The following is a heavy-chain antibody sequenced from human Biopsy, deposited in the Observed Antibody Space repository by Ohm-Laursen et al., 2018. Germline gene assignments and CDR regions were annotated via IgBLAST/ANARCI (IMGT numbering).Heavy chain of an antibody. CDR1: GGYISHYY. J-gene: IGHJ5*02. Sequence: SDTLSLTCAVSGGYISHYYWTWTRQPAGQGLEWIGRIYITGETDYNPSLKSRVTMSVDSSKKQFSLKLKSVTAADTAIYYCARAPPLIRGVVESWFDPWGQGILVTVSS. D-gene: IGHD3-10*01. CDR3: ARAPPLIRGVVESWFDP. CDR2: IYITGET. V-gene: IGHV4-4*07.